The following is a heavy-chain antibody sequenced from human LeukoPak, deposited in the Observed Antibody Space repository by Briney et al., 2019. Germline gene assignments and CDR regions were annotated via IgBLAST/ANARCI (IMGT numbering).Heavy chain of an antibody. Sequence: ASVKVSCKASGYTFTSYYMHWVRQAPGQGLEWMGIINPSGGSTSYAQKFQGRVTMTRDTSTSTVYMELSSLRSEDTAVYYCARVSDLGSPGSYYFDYWGQGTLVTVSS. CDR1: GYTFTSYY. V-gene: IGHV1-46*01. CDR3: ARVSDLGSPGSYYFDY. J-gene: IGHJ4*02. CDR2: INPSGGST. D-gene: IGHD3-10*01.